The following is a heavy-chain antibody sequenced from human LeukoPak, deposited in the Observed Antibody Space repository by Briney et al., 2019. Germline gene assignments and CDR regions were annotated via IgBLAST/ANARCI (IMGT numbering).Heavy chain of an antibody. CDR1: GFTFSSYG. V-gene: IGHV3-30*03. CDR2: ISYDGSNK. J-gene: IGHJ4*02. D-gene: IGHD4-17*01. CDR3: ARDSSDYGLYYFDY. Sequence: LPGRSLRLSCAASGFTFSSYGMHWVRQAPGKGLEWVAVISYDGSNKYYADSVKGRFTISRDNSKNTLYLQMNSLRAEDTAVYYCARDSSDYGLYYFDYWGQGTLVTVSS.